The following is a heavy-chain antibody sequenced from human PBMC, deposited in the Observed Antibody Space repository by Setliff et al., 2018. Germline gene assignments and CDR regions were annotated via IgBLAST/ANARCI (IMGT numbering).Heavy chain of an antibody. CDR1: GGSINSYY. J-gene: IGHJ4*02. D-gene: IGHD3-9*01. Sequence: SETLSLTCIVSGGSINSYYWNWIRQPPGKGLEWIGYIYYSGNSNYDTNYNPSLKSRVTILSDTSKNQFSLILSSVTAADTAVYYCARGYGVLTGYYNYWGQGTLVTVSS. V-gene: IGHV4-59*08. CDR2: IYYSGNSNYDT. CDR3: ARGYGVLTGYYNY.